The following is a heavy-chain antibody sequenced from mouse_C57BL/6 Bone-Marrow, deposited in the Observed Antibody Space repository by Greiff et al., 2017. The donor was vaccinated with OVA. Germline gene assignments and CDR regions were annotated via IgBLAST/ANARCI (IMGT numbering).Heavy chain of an antibody. J-gene: IGHJ3*01. CDR1: GYTFTSYW. CDR2: IYPSDSET. Sequence: VQLQQPGAELVRPGSSVKLSCKASGYTFTSYWMDWVKQRPGQGLEWIGNIYPSDSETHYNQKFKDKATLTVDKSSSTAYMQLSSLTSEDSAVYYWARDTTVVARTGEFAYWGQGTLVTVSA. D-gene: IGHD1-1*01. CDR3: ARDTTVVARTGEFAY. V-gene: IGHV1-61*01.